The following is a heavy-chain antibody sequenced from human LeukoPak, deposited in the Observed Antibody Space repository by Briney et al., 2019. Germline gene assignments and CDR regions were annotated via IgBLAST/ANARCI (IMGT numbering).Heavy chain of an antibody. J-gene: IGHJ6*01. D-gene: IGHD2-15*01. CDR2: ISGSGGST. V-gene: IGHV3-23*01. CDR3: ARRRPCSGGSCYTLYYYYGMDV. Sequence: PGGSLRLSCAASGFTFSSYAMSWVRQAPGKGLEWVSAISGSGGSTYYADSVKGRFTISRDNSKNTLYLQMNSLRAEDTAVYYCARRRPCSGGSCYTLYYYYGMDVWGRGTTVTVSS. CDR1: GFTFSSYA.